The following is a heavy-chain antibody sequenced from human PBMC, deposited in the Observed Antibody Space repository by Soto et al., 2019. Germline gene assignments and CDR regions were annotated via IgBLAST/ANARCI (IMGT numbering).Heavy chain of an antibody. J-gene: IGHJ6*03. Sequence: GASVKVSCKASGYTFTSYEINWVRQATGQGLEWMGWMNPNSGNTGYAQKFQGRVTMTRNTSISTAYMELSSLRSEDTAVYYCARGTISRAPLRYYNYMDVWGKGTTVTVSS. V-gene: IGHV1-8*01. CDR2: MNPNSGNT. D-gene: IGHD3-3*01. CDR1: GYTFTSYE. CDR3: ARGTISRAPLRYYNYMDV.